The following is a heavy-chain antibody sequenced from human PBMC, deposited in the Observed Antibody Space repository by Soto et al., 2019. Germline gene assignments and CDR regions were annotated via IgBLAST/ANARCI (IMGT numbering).Heavy chain of an antibody. J-gene: IGHJ4*02. D-gene: IGHD2-15*01. Sequence: QVQLVESGGGVVQPGRSLRISCAASGFTFSTFGLHWVRQAPGKGLEWVALISYDGSVKKYADSVKGRFTIYRDNSQNTLYLEMNSLRAEDTGVFYCAKDRFCSGASCYGDFDYWGQGTLVTVTT. CDR2: ISYDGSVK. CDR1: GFTFSTFG. V-gene: IGHV3-30*18. CDR3: AKDRFCSGASCYGDFDY.